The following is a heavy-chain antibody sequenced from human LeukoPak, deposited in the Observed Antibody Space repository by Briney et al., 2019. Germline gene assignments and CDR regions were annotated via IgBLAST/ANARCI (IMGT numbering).Heavy chain of an antibody. V-gene: IGHV4-34*01. D-gene: IGHD2-2*01. CDR3: ARGGCSSTSCPYSDWFDP. Sequence: PSETLSLTCAVYGGSFSGYYWSWLRQPPGKGQEWVGEINHSGSTNYNPSLKSRVTISVDTSKNQFSLKLSSVTAADTAVYYCARGGCSSTSCPYSDWFDPWGQGTLVTVSS. CDR1: GGSFSGYY. CDR2: INHSGST. J-gene: IGHJ5*02.